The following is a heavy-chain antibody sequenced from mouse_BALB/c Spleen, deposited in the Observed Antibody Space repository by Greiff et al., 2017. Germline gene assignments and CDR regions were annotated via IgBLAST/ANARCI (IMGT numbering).Heavy chain of an antibody. CDR3: ARGDPYAMDY. Sequence: QVQLQQSGPQLVRPGASVKISCKASGYSFTSYWMHWVKQRPGQGLEWIGMIDPSDSETRLNQKFKDKATLTVDKSSSTAYMQLSSPTSEDSAVHYCARGDPYAMDYWGQGTSVTVSS. J-gene: IGHJ4*01. CDR1: GYSFTSYW. CDR2: IDPSDSET. V-gene: IGHV1S127*01. D-gene: IGHD2-13*01.